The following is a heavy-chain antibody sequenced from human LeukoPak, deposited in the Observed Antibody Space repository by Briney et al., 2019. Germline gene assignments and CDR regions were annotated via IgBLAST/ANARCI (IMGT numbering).Heavy chain of an antibody. CDR3: ARHCSGANCYFDY. CDR2: IYPGDSDT. Sequence: GASVKVSCKASGYTFTTYWIGWVRQMPGKGLEWMGIIYPGDSDTRYSPSFQGQVTISADKSISTAYLQWNSLTASDTAMYYCARHCSGANCYFDYWGQGTLVTVSS. J-gene: IGHJ4*02. D-gene: IGHD2-15*01. V-gene: IGHV5-51*01. CDR1: GYTFTTYW.